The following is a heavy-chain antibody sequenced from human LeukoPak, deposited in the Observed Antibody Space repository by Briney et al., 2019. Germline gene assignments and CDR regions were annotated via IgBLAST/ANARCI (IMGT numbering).Heavy chain of an antibody. Sequence: SETLSLTCTVSGGSISSGDYYWNWIRQSPGKGLEWIGYIYYSESTYYNPSLRSRVTISIDRSKDQFSLKLSSVTAADTAVYYCARASEGWAPEDTVEGVAFDIWGQGTMVTVSS. CDR2: IYYSEST. CDR1: GGSISSGDYY. J-gene: IGHJ3*02. D-gene: IGHD2-15*01. CDR3: ARASEGWAPEDTVEGVAFDI. V-gene: IGHV4-30-4*01.